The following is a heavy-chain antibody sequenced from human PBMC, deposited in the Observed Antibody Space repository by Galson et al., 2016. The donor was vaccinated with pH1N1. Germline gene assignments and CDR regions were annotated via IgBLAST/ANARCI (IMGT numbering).Heavy chain of an antibody. D-gene: IGHD4/OR15-4a*01. CDR3: ARVDYGRFDP. V-gene: IGHV4-59*11. CDR2: IFYTGST. CDR1: GGSIGSHY. Sequence: TCRVSGGSIGSHYWTWVRQPPGRGLEWIGYIFYTGSTNYNPSLKSRVTISLDTSNNQFSLQLNSVTAADTAVYYCARVDYGRFDPWGQGTLVTVSS. J-gene: IGHJ5*02.